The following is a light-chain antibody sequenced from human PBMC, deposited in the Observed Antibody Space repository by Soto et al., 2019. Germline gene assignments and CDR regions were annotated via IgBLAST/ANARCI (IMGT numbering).Light chain of an antibody. CDR1: QSVYNN. J-gene: IGKJ4*02. V-gene: IGKV3-15*01. CDR3: QQRSSWPLT. Sequence: EIVMTQSPATLSVSPGERATLSCRASQSVYNNLAWYQQKPGQAPRLLIYGASTRATGIPARFSGSGSGTEFTLTISSLEPEDFAVYFCQQRSSWPLTFGGGTKVDIK. CDR2: GAS.